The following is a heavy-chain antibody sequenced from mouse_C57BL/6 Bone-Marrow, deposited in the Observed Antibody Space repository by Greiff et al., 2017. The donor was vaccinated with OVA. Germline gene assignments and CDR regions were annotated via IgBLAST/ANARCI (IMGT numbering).Heavy chain of an antibody. CDR1: GYTFTGYW. Sequence: QVQLQQPGAELVKPGASVTLSCKASGYTFTGYWMHWVKQRPVQGLEWIGVIHPNSGSTDYNEKFKGKATLTVDKSSSTAYMQLSSLTSEDSAVYYCAREDRCYDYFDYWGQGTTLTVSS. CDR2: IHPNSGST. CDR3: AREDRCYDYFDY. V-gene: IGHV1-64*01. D-gene: IGHD2-14*01. J-gene: IGHJ2*01.